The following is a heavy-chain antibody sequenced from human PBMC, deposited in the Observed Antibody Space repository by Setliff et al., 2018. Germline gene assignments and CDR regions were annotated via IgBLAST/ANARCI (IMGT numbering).Heavy chain of an antibody. CDR2: IYYSGST. V-gene: IGHV4-39*01. J-gene: IGHJ6*03. Sequence: PSETLSLTCTVSGGSISSSSYYWGWIRQPPGKGLEWIGSIYYSGSTYYNWSLKSPVTITVDPSKKQFSLKLSSVTAADTAVYYCASYVVVLPTAAHLLNYYFYYMDVLGKGTTVTVSS. CDR1: GGSISSSSYY. CDR3: ASYVVVLPTAAHLLNYYFYYMDV. D-gene: IGHD2-2*01.